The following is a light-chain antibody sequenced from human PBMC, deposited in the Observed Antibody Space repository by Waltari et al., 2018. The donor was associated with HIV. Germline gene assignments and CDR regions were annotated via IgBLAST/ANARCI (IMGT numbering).Light chain of an antibody. Sequence: IVLSQSPDTLSFSPGETATLSCMPSDNVNSYLAWYQQKPGQPPRLLIVDAAQRAAGIPVRFSGSGSGTDFKLTISSIEPEDFAVDYCQQRDSWPPRTFGGGTKVEIK. V-gene: IGKV3-11*01. CDR2: DAA. CDR1: DNVNSY. CDR3: QQRDSWPPRT. J-gene: IGKJ4*01.